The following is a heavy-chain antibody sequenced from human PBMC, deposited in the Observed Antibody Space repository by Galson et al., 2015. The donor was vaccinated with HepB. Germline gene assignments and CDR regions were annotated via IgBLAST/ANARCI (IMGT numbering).Heavy chain of an antibody. V-gene: IGHV2-5*01. Sequence: PALVKPTQTLTLTCTLSGFSLRTSGVAVGWIRQPPGKALEWLALVYWNDDKRYSPSLERRLRVTITKDTSKKQVVLTMTNMDPVDTATYYYAHSLGLVGSYFDYWGQGISVTVSS. CDR1: GFSLRTSGVA. J-gene: IGHJ4*02. CDR2: VYWNDDK. D-gene: IGHD2-8*02. CDR3: AHSLGLVGSYFDY.